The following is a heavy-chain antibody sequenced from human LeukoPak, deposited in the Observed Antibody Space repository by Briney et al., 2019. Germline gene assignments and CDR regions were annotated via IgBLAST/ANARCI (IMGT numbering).Heavy chain of an antibody. J-gene: IGHJ4*02. Sequence: GASVKVSCKASGYTFTSYDINWVRQATGQGLEWMGWMNPNSGNTGYAQKFQGRVTMTRNTSISTAYMELSSLRSEDTAVYFCTRGEIDGPDFDQWGQGTLVTVSS. CDR2: MNPNSGNT. V-gene: IGHV1-8*01. D-gene: IGHD5-24*01. CDR3: TRGEIDGPDFDQ. CDR1: GYTFTSYD.